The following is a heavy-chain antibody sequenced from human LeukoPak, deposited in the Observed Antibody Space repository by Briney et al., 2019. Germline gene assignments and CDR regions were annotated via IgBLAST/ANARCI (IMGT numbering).Heavy chain of an antibody. CDR3: AVAGTLHWFDP. D-gene: IGHD6-19*01. J-gene: IGHJ5*02. CDR2: ISSSSSTI. CDR1: GFTFSSYS. Sequence: GGSLRLSCAASGFTFSSYSMNWVRQAPGKGLEWVSYISSSSSTIYYADSVKGRFTISRDNAKNSLYLQMNSLRAEDTAVHYCAVAGTLHWFDPWGQGTLVTVSS. V-gene: IGHV3-48*01.